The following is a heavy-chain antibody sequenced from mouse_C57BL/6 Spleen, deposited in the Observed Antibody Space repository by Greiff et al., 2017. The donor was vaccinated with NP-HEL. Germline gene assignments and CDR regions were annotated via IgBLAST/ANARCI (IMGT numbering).Heavy chain of an antibody. CDR1: GYTFTDYE. J-gene: IGHJ1*03. CDR3: TSPGSSRWYFDV. Sequence: VQLVESGAELVRPGASVTLSCKASGYTFTDYEMHWVKQTPVHGLEWIGAIDPETGGTAYNQKFKGKAILTADKSSSTAYMELRSLTSEDSAVYYCTSPGSSRWYFDVWGTGTTVTVSS. D-gene: IGHD1-1*01. CDR2: IDPETGGT. V-gene: IGHV1-15*01.